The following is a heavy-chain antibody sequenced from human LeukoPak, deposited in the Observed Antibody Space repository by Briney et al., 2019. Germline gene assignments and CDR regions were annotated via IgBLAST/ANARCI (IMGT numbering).Heavy chain of an antibody. D-gene: IGHD6-6*01. J-gene: IGHJ3*02. CDR1: GFTFSSYS. CDR2: ISSGSTYM. V-gene: IGHV3-21*01. Sequence: PGGSLRLSCAASGFTFSSYSMNWVRQAPGEGLEWVSSISSGSTYMYYADSVKGRFTISRDNAQNSMYLQMNSLRAEDTAVYYCGRVGGRSKAAKGDAFDIWGQGTMVVVSS. CDR3: GRVGGRSKAAKGDAFDI.